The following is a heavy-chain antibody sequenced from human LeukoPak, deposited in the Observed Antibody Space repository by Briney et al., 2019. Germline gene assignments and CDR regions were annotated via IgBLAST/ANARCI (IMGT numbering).Heavy chain of an antibody. CDR2: LDESGRP. CDR1: GGSTRSGRHH. CDR3: ARDLGGYPFFMDV. D-gene: IGHD2-15*01. J-gene: IGHJ6*03. Sequence: SESLSLTCSVSGGSTRSGRHHWAWVRQPPGKGLEFIGSLDESGRPYYNAPLKSRVTISEDSSGKQFSLNLSSVTAADTAVYYCARDLGGYPFFMDVWGRGTTVIVSS. V-gene: IGHV4-39*07.